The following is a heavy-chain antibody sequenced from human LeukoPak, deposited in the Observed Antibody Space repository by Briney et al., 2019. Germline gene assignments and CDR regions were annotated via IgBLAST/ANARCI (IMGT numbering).Heavy chain of an antibody. D-gene: IGHD3-3*01. CDR3: ARGHYDFWSGYLFDY. CDR1: GGSFSGYY. V-gene: IGHV4-34*01. CDR2: INHSGST. J-gene: IGHJ4*02. Sequence: PSETLSLTCAVYGGSFSGYYWSWIRQPPGKGLEWMGEINHSGSTNYNPSLKSRVTISVDTSKNQFSLKLSSVTAADTAVYYCARGHYDFWSGYLFDYWGQGTLVTVSS.